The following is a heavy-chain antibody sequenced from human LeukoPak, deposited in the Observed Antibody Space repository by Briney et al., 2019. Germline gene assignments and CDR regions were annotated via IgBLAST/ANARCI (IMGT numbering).Heavy chain of an antibody. CDR3: ASQGGIYYDSSGYYHGAFDI. CDR1: GYTFTSYG. V-gene: IGHV1-18*01. D-gene: IGHD3-22*01. Sequence: ASVKVSCKASGYTFTSYGISWVRQAPGQGLEWMGWISAYNGNTNYAQKLQGRVTMTTDTSTSTAYMELRSLRSDDTAVYYCASQGGIYYDSSGYYHGAFDIWGQGTMVTVSS. CDR2: ISAYNGNT. J-gene: IGHJ3*02.